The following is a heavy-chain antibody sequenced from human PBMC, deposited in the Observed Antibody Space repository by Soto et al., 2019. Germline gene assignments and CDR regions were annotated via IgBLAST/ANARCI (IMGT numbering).Heavy chain of an antibody. CDR1: GYTFTSYD. CDR3: AYCSGGSCFLQGLDY. D-gene: IGHD2-15*01. V-gene: IGHV1-8*01. CDR2: MNPNSGNT. J-gene: IGHJ4*02. Sequence: QVQLVQSGAEVKKPGASVKVSCKASGYTFTSYDINWVRQATGQGLEWMGWMNPNSGNTGYAQKFKGRVATTRHTSISTAYMELSSVRSEDTAVYYCAYCSGGSCFLQGLDYWGQGPLVTVSS.